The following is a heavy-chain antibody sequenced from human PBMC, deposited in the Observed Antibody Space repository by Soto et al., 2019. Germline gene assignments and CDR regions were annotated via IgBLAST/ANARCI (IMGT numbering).Heavy chain of an antibody. D-gene: IGHD5-18*01. CDR1: GGTFSTYA. CDR3: ASGIQLWLRRINNGYSG. Sequence: QVQLVQSGAEVKKPESSVKVSCKAPGGTFSTYAISWVQQAPGQGLERMGGIIPMFGTANYAQRFQDRVTITADESTNTVYMELSSLRSEDTAVYFCASGIQLWLRRINNGYSGWGQGTLVTVSS. J-gene: IGHJ4*02. CDR2: IIPMFGTA. V-gene: IGHV1-69*12.